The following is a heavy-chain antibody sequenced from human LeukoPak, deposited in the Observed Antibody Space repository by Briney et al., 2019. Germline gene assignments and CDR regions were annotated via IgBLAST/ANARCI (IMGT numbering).Heavy chain of an antibody. CDR3: AKEGYYGSGSYPDY. V-gene: IGHV3-48*03. D-gene: IGHD3-10*01. CDR1: GFTFRMEE. Sequence: GGSLRLSCAASGFTFRMEEMNWVRQAPGKGLEWVSYISGGGGSIYYADSVKGRFTISRDNSKYTLYLQMNSLRAEDTAVYYCAKEGYYGSGSYPDYWGQGTLVTVSS. J-gene: IGHJ4*02. CDR2: ISGGGGSI.